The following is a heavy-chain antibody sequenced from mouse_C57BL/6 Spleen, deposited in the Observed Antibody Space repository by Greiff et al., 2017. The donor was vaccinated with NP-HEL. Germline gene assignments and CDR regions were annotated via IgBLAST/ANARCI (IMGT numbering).Heavy chain of an antibody. Sequence: VQLQQSGAELVKPGASVKLSCKASGYTFTSYWMHWVKQRPGQGLEWIGMIHPNSGSTNYNEKFKSKATLTVDKSSSTAYMQLSSLTSEDSAVYYCAIYYGYDGYYAMDYWGQGTSVTVSS. CDR1: GYTFTSYW. V-gene: IGHV1-64*01. CDR3: AIYYGYDGYYAMDY. D-gene: IGHD2-2*01. J-gene: IGHJ4*01. CDR2: IHPNSGST.